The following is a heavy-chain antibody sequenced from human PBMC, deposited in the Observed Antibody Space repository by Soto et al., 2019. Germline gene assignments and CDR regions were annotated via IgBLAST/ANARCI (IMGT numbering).Heavy chain of an antibody. CDR3: ATDRYTPDDHGY. CDR2: FDPEDGET. CDR1: GYTLTELS. V-gene: IGHV1-24*01. J-gene: IGHJ4*02. D-gene: IGHD3-16*02. Sequence: ASVKVSCKVSGYTLTELSMHWVRQAPGKGLEWMGGFDPEDGETIYAQKFQGRVTMTEDTSTDTAYMELSSLRSEDTAVYYCATDRYTPDDHGYWGQGTLVTVSS.